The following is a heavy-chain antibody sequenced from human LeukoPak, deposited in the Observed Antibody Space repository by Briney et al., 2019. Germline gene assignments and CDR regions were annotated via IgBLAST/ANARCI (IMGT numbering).Heavy chain of an antibody. V-gene: IGHV3-33*01. Sequence: PGGSLRLSCAASGFTFSSYGMHWVRQAPGKGLEWVAVIWYDGSNKYYADSVKGRFTTSRDNSKNTLYLQMNSLRAEDTAVYYCARDRLAYCGGDCYSAFDYWGQGTLVTVSS. CDR3: ARDRLAYCGGDCYSAFDY. CDR2: IWYDGSNK. CDR1: GFTFSSYG. D-gene: IGHD2-21*02. J-gene: IGHJ4*02.